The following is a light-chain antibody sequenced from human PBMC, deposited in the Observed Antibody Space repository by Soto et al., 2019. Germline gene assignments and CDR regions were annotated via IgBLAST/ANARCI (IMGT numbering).Light chain of an antibody. CDR3: QQYGSSPRT. J-gene: IGKJ1*01. CDR2: GTS. Sequence: EIVLTQSPCTLSLSPGERATLSCRASQSVSSSYLAWYQQKPGQAPRLLIYGTSSRATGIPERFSGSGSGTDFTLTISRLEPEDFAVYYCQQYGSSPRTFGQGTKVEIK. CDR1: QSVSSSY. V-gene: IGKV3-20*01.